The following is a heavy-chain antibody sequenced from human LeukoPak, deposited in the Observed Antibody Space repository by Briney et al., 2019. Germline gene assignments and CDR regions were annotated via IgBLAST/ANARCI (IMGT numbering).Heavy chain of an antibody. CDR3: ARPWMDTAMVTPPSDY. D-gene: IGHD5-18*01. V-gene: IGHV3-30-3*01. J-gene: IGHJ4*02. CDR2: IPYDGSNK. CDR1: GFTFSSYA. Sequence: PGRSLRLSCAASGFTFSSYAMHWVRQAPGKGLEWVAVIPYDGSNKYYADSVKGRFTISRDNSKNTLYLQMNSLRAEDTAVYYCARPWMDTAMVTPPSDYWGQGTLVTVSS.